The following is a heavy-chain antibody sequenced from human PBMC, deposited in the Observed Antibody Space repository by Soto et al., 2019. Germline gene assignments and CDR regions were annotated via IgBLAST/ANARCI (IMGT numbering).Heavy chain of an antibody. J-gene: IGHJ4*02. CDR2: ISYDGSNK. CDR3: AIQIRYFDWFFLFAF. D-gene: IGHD3-9*01. CDR1: GFTFSSYA. V-gene: IGHV3-30-3*01. Sequence: PGGYLRLSCAASGFTFSSYAMHWVRQAPGKGLEWVAVISYDGSNKYYADSVKGRFTISRDNSKNTVYLQMSSLKTDDTAVYYCAIQIRYFDWFFLFAFWGPGALVTGSS.